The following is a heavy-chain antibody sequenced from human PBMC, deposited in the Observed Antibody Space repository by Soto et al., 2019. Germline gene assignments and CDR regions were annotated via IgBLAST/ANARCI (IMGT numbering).Heavy chain of an antibody. Sequence: PGGSLILSCVSSGFTFSNYCMHWVRQAPGKGLEWVALVSYNGRKEYYADSVKGRFTISRDNAKNSLYLQMNSLRAEDTAVYYCARARGVDSWGQGTLVTVSS. D-gene: IGHD3-16*01. J-gene: IGHJ5*01. CDR2: VSYNGRKE. CDR1: GFTFSNYC. CDR3: ARARGVDS. V-gene: IGHV3-30*03.